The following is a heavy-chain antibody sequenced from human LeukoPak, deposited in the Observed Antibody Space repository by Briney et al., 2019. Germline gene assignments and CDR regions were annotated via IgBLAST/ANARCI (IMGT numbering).Heavy chain of an antibody. CDR3: ARRLYPAGFDP. CDR1: GYSFASYW. V-gene: IGHV5-51*01. CDR2: IYPSDSDT. J-gene: IGHJ5*02. Sequence: GESLKISCKGSGYSFASYWIGWVRQMPGKGLEWMGIIYPSDSDTRYSPSFQGQVTISADKSISTAYLQWSSLKASDTAMYYCARRLYPAGFDPWGQGTLVTVSS. D-gene: IGHD2-8*01.